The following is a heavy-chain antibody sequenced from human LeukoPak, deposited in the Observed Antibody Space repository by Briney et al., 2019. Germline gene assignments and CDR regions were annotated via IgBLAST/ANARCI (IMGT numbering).Heavy chain of an antibody. D-gene: IGHD3-10*01. CDR1: GFTFSSYA. J-gene: IGHJ5*02. CDR3: AKGGGPMVREQLGFDP. CDR2: ISGSGGST. V-gene: IGHV3-23*01. Sequence: PGGSQRLSCAASGFTFSSYAMSWVRQAPGKGLEWVSAISGSGGSTYYADSVKGRFTISRDNSKNTLYLQMNSLRAEDTAVYYCAKGGGPMVREQLGFDPWGQGTLVTVSS.